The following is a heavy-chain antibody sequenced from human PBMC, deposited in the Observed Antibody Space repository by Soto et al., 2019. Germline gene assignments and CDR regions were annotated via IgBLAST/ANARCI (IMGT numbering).Heavy chain of an antibody. J-gene: IGHJ4*02. CDR3: ARAPMVLSRSYFDS. CDR1: GGSISNFY. Sequence: QVHLRESGPGLVKPSATLSLSSTVSGGSISNFYWSWIRQPPGKGLEWIGYISYSGNTNYNPSLKSRVSISVDTSKNQLSLNLTSVTAADTAVYYCARAPMVLSRSYFDSWGQGTPVTVSS. CDR2: ISYSGNT. V-gene: IGHV4-59*01. D-gene: IGHD2-8*01.